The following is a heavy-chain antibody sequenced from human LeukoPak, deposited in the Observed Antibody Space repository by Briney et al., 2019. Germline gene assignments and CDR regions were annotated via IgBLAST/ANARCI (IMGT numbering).Heavy chain of an antibody. V-gene: IGHV1-8*01. Sequence: GASVKVSCKASGYTFTSYDINWVRQATGQGLEWMGWMNPNSGNTGYAQKFQGRVTMTRNTSISTAYMELSSLRSEDTAVYYCARRKSGYSSSWYVGGRSYGMDVWGQGTTVTVSS. D-gene: IGHD6-13*01. CDR1: GYTFTSYD. CDR3: ARRKSGYSSSWYVGGRSYGMDV. CDR2: MNPNSGNT. J-gene: IGHJ6*02.